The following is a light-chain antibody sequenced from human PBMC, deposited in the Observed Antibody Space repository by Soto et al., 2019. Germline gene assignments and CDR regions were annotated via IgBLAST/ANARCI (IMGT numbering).Light chain of an antibody. J-gene: IGKJ5*01. Sequence: DIQMTQSPSSLSASVVGRVIINCRASQGISRGLAWYQQKPGKAPKLLIYDASTLQSGVPSRFSGSGSGTDFTLNISDLQPEDFGTYYCQQAKSLSITFGQGTRLEIK. CDR3: QQAKSLSIT. V-gene: IGKV1-12*01. CDR2: DAS. CDR1: QGISRG.